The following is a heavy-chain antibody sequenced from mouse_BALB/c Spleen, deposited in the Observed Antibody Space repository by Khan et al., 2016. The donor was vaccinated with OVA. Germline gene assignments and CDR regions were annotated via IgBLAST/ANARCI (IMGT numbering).Heavy chain of an antibody. V-gene: IGHV2-6-1*01. CDR1: GFSLTNYG. Sequence: VELVESGPGLVAPSQSLSITCTISGFSLTNYGVHWIRQPPGKGLEWLVVKWSDGSTTYNSAPKSRLTITKDNSKSQVFLQMISPQTDDTAIYVCARQSYYDYEIMDYWGQGTSVTVSS. D-gene: IGHD2-4*01. CDR3: ARQSYYDYEIMDY. J-gene: IGHJ4*01. CDR2: KWSDGST.